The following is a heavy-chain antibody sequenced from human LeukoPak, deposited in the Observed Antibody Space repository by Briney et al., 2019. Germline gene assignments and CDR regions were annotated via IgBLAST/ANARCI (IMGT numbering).Heavy chain of an antibody. D-gene: IGHD1-14*01. CDR3: ARLPTGFFGMDV. CDR1: GFTFSSYA. V-gene: IGHV3-30-3*01. CDR2: ISYDGSNK. Sequence: GGSLRLSCAASGFTFSSYAMHWVRQAPGKGLEWVAVISYDGSNKYYADSVKGRFTISRDNSKNTLYLQMNSLRAEDTAVYYCARLPTGFFGMDVWGQGATVTVSS. J-gene: IGHJ6*02.